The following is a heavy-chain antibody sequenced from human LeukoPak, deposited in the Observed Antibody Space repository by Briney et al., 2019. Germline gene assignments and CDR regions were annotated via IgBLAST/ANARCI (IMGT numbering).Heavy chain of an antibody. CDR1: GFTFSSYG. V-gene: IGHV3-33*01. J-gene: IGHJ3*02. Sequence: GGSLRLSCAASGFTFSSYGMHWVRQAPGKGLEWVAVIWYDGSNKYYADSVKGRFTISRDNSKNTLYLQMNSLRAEDTAVYYCAREGIYSGYDYGAFDIWGLGTMVTVSS. D-gene: IGHD5-12*01. CDR3: AREGIYSGYDYGAFDI. CDR2: IWYDGSNK.